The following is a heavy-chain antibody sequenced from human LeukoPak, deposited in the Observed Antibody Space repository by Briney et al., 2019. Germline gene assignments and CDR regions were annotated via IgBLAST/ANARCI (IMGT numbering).Heavy chain of an antibody. CDR1: GFTFSSYS. D-gene: IGHD6-13*01. CDR2: ISSSSSTI. CDR3: ARDRWGIAAAGFHWFDP. Sequence: GGSLRLSCAASGFTFSSYSMNWVRQAPGKGLEWVSYISSSSSTIYYADSVKGRFTISRDNAKNSLYLQMNSLRAEDTAVYYCARDRWGIAAAGFHWFDPWGQGTLVTVSS. J-gene: IGHJ5*02. V-gene: IGHV3-48*04.